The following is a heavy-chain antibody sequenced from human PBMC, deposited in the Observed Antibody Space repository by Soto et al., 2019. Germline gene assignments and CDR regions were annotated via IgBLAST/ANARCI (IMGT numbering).Heavy chain of an antibody. V-gene: IGHV3-21*01. Sequence: ESGGGLVKPGGSLRLSCAASGFTFSSYSMNWVRQAPGKGLEWVSSISSSSSYIYYADSVKGRFTISRDNAKNSLYLQMNSLRAEDTAVYYCARDVKNYDILTGYYNSYFDYWGQGTLVTVSS. J-gene: IGHJ4*02. CDR2: ISSSSSYI. CDR3: ARDVKNYDILTGYYNSYFDY. D-gene: IGHD3-9*01. CDR1: GFTFSSYS.